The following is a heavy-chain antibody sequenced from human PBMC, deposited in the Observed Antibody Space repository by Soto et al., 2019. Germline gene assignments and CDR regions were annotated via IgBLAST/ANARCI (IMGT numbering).Heavy chain of an antibody. CDR1: GGSISSGGYY. J-gene: IGHJ3*02. CDR3: ARDLGNYYDSSGTWNI. Sequence: PSETLSLTCTVSGGSISSGGYYWSWIRQHPGKGLEWIGYIYYSGSTYYNPSLKSRVTIPVDTSKNQFSLKLSSVTAADTAVYYCARDLGNYYDSSGTWNIWGQGTMVTVSS. V-gene: IGHV4-31*03. CDR2: IYYSGST. D-gene: IGHD3-22*01.